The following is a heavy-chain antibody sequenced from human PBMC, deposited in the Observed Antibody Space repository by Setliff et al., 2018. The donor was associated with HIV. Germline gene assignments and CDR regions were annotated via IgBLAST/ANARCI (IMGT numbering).Heavy chain of an antibody. V-gene: IGHV1-69*05. J-gene: IGHJ4*02. CDR3: ARESGGARGYSYGFVDY. D-gene: IGHD5-18*01. Sequence: ASVKVSCKASGGTFSSYAISWVRQAPGQGLEWMGGIIPILGSANYAQKFQGRVTITTDEFTSTAYMEVSSLRYEDTAVYYCARESGGARGYSYGFVDYWGQGTLVTVSS. CDR2: IIPILGSA. CDR1: GGTFSSYA.